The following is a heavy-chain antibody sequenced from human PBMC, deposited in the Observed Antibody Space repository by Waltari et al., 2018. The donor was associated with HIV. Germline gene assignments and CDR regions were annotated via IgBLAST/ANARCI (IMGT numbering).Heavy chain of an antibody. CDR2: IYTSGST. CDR1: GGSISSGSYY. D-gene: IGHD3-10*01. V-gene: IGHV4-61*02. Sequence: QVQLQASGPGLVKPSQTLSLTCTVSGGSISSGSYYWSWIRQPAGQGLEWIGRIYTSGSTNYNPSLKSRVTISVDTSKNQFSLKLSSVTAADTAVYYCARDRPYYYGSGSLRYFDYWGQGTLVTVSS. J-gene: IGHJ4*02. CDR3: ARDRPYYYGSGSLRYFDY.